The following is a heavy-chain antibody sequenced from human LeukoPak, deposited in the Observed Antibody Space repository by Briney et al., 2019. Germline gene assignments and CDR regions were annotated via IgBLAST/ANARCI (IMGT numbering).Heavy chain of an antibody. CDR2: IYSGGST. V-gene: IGHV3-53*01. CDR1: GFTVSSNY. Sequence: PGGSLRLSCAASGFTVSSNYMSWVRQAPGKGLEWVSVIYSGGSTYYADSVKGRFTISRDNSKNTLYLQMNSLRAEDTAVYYCATVLSGSYFDYWGQGTLVTVSS. J-gene: IGHJ4*02. CDR3: ATVLSGSYFDY. D-gene: IGHD1-26*01.